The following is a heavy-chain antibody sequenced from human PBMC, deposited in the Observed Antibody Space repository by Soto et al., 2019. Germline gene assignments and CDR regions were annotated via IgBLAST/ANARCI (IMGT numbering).Heavy chain of an antibody. J-gene: IGHJ4*02. Sequence: EVQLVESGGGLVKPGGSLRLSCAASGFTFSSYSMNWVRQAPGKGLEWVASISSSSSYIYYADSVKGRFTISRDNAKNSLDLQMNSLRAEDTAVYYCARDPDVGAGDYWGQGTLVTVSS. CDR3: ARDPDVGAGDY. D-gene: IGHD1-26*01. CDR2: ISSSSSYI. V-gene: IGHV3-21*01. CDR1: GFTFSSYS.